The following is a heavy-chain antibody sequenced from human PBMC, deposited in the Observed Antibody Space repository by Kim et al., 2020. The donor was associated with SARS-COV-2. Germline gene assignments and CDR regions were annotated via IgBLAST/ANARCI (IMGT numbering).Heavy chain of an antibody. Sequence: GGSLRLSCAASGFTFSSYDMHWVRQATGKGLEWVSAIGTAGDTYYPGSVKGRFTISRENAKNSLYLQMNSLRAGDTAVYYCARGRSSSWYSGYYFDYWGQGTLVTVSS. D-gene: IGHD6-13*01. CDR1: GFTFSSYD. CDR3: ARGRSSSWYSGYYFDY. V-gene: IGHV3-13*04. J-gene: IGHJ4*02. CDR2: IGTAGDT.